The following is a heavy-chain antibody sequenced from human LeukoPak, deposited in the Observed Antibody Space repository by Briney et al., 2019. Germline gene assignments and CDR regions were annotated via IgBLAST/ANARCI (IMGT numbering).Heavy chain of an antibody. CDR3: AKALPYYYDSSGWYYFDY. CDR2: ISGSGGST. Sequence: GGSLTLSCAASGFTFSSYAMSWVRQAPGKGLEWVSAISGSGGSTYYADSVKGRFTISRDNSKNTLYLQMNSLRAEDTAVYYCAKALPYYYDSSGWYYFDYWGQGTLVTVSS. D-gene: IGHD3-22*01. J-gene: IGHJ4*02. CDR1: GFTFSSYA. V-gene: IGHV3-23*01.